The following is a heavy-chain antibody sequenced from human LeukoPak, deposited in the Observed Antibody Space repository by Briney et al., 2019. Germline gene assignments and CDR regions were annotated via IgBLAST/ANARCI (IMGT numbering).Heavy chain of an antibody. D-gene: IGHD2-2*01. CDR1: GYTLTTHG. Sequence: ASVKVSCKASGYTLTTHGISWVRQAPGQGLEWMGWISSNSGNTDYAQKFQGRVTLTTDTSTNTAFMELRTLLSDDTAVYYCARAVPAGMGYYSYGMDVWGQGTTVTVSS. CDR3: ARAVPAGMGYYSYGMDV. V-gene: IGHV1-18*01. J-gene: IGHJ6*02. CDR2: ISSNSGNT.